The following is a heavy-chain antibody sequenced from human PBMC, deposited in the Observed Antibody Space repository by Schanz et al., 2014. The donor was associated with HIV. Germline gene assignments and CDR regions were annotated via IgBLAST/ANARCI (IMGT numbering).Heavy chain of an antibody. V-gene: IGHV1-69*01. D-gene: IGHD6-13*01. J-gene: IGHJ4*02. CDR1: GGTFISYA. CDR3: ARDSPVAAGTLDY. Sequence: QVQLVQSGAEVKKPGSSVRVSCKASGGTFISYAVSWVRQAPGQGLEWMGGIIPLFGATNYAPKFQDRVTIIADEAASTAYMELSSLRSEDTAVYYCARDSPVAAGTLDYWGQGTLVTVSS. CDR2: IIPLFGAT.